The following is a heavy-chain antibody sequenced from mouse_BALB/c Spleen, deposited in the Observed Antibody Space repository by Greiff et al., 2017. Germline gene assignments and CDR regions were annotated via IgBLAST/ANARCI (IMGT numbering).Heavy chain of an antibody. CDR3: AREDYGNYADY. V-gene: IGHV1-69*02. J-gene: IGHJ2*01. Sequence: VQLQQSGAELVKPGASVKLSCKASGYTFTSYWMHWVKQRPGQGLEWIGEIDPSDSYTNYNQKFKGKATLTVDKSSSTAYMQLSSLTSEDSAVYYCAREDYGNYADYWGQGTTLTVSS. CDR2: IDPSDSYT. D-gene: IGHD2-1*01. CDR1: GYTFTSYW.